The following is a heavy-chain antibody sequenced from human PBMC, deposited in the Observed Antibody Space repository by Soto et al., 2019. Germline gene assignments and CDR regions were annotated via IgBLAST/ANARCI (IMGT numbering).Heavy chain of an antibody. CDR1: GGSISSYY. CDR3: ASGPCGGACHFSGGSDAFDL. J-gene: IGHJ3*01. D-gene: IGHD2-21*02. V-gene: IGHV4-59*01. Sequence: SETLSLTCTVSGGSISSYYWSWIRQPPGKGLEWIGYIYYSGSTNYNPSLKSRVTISVEASKNQFSLKLSSVTAADTAVYYCASGPCGGACHFSGGSDAFDLWAQGTIDTVSS. CDR2: IYYSGST.